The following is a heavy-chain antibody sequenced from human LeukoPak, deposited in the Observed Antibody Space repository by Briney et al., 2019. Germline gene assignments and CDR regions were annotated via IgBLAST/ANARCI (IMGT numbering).Heavy chain of an antibody. CDR2: INTSWST. D-gene: IGHD2-2*01. CDR1: GGSISSYY. J-gene: IGHJ3*02. V-gene: IGHV4-4*07. Sequence: SETLSLTCTVSGGSISSYYWSWIRQPAGKGLEWIGRINTSWSTNYNPSLKSRVTMSVDTSKNQFSLKLSSVTAADTAVYYCARGAASLGYCSSTSCLGAFDIWGQGTMVTVSS. CDR3: ARGAASLGYCSSTSCLGAFDI.